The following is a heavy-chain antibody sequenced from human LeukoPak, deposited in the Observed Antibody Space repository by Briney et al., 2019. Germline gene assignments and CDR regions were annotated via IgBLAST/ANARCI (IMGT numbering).Heavy chain of an antibody. CDR3: AREYFTYYDFWSGFGWFDP. Sequence: KSSESLSLTCTVSGGSISSSSYYWGWIRQPPGKGLEWIGSIYYSGSTYYNPSLKSRVTISVDTSKNQFSLKLSSVTAADTAVYYCAREYFTYYDFWSGFGWFDPWGQGTLVTVSS. J-gene: IGHJ5*02. CDR1: GGSISSSSYY. D-gene: IGHD3-3*01. V-gene: IGHV4-39*07. CDR2: IYYSGST.